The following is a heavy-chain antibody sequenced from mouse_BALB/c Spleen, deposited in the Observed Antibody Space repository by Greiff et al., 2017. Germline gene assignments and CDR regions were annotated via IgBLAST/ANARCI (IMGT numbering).Heavy chain of an antibody. Sequence: VHVKQSGAELVKPGASVKLSCTASGFNFTDTYMHWVKQRPEQGLEWIGRIDPANGSTKYDPKFQGKATLTADTSSNTAYLQLSSLTSEDTAVYYCAGYVDGYPYAMDYWGQGTSVTVSS. V-gene: IGHV14-3*02. CDR2: IDPANGST. CDR3: AGYVDGYPYAMDY. CDR1: GFNFTDTY. D-gene: IGHD2-3*01. J-gene: IGHJ4*01.